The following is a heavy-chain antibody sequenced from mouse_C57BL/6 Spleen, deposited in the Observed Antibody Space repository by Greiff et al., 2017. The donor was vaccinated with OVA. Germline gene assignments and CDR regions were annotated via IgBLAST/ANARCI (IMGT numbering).Heavy chain of an antibody. CDR2: IDPSDSAT. CDR3: ARAALRDYCDY. J-gene: IGHJ2*01. D-gene: IGHD3-3*01. Sequence: VQLQQPGAELVRPGSSVKLSCKASGYTFTSYWMHWVKQRPIHGLEWIGNIDPSDSATHYNQKFKDKATWTVDKSSSTAYMQLSSLTSEDSAVYYCARAALRDYCDYWGQGTTLTVSS. CDR1: GYTFTSYW. V-gene: IGHV1-52*01.